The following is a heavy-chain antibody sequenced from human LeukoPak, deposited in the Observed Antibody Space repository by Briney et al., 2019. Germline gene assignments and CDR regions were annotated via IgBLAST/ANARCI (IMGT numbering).Heavy chain of an antibody. Sequence: GGSLRLSCAASGFTFSSSAMSWVRQAPGKGLEWVSAISNNGGYTYYADSVQGRFTISRDNSKSTLCLQMNSLRAEDTAVYYCAKQLGYCSDGSCYSPYGGQGPLVTVSS. CDR3: AKQLGYCSDGSCYSPY. D-gene: IGHD2-15*01. CDR1: GFTFSSSA. V-gene: IGHV3-23*01. CDR2: ISNNGGYT. J-gene: IGHJ4*02.